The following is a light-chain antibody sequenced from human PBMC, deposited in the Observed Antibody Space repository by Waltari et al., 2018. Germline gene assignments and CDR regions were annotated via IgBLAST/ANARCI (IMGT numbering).Light chain of an antibody. CDR1: QSVTSIY. V-gene: IGKV3-20*01. Sequence: DIVLTQSPGTLSLSPGERATLSCRASQSVTSIYFAWYQQKPGQTPRPLIYGVSLRAPGTPDRFSGSGSGTDFTLTISSLQPEDFAVYYCQQYDTPPITFGQGTRLEIK. CDR2: GVS. J-gene: IGKJ5*01. CDR3: QQYDTPPIT.